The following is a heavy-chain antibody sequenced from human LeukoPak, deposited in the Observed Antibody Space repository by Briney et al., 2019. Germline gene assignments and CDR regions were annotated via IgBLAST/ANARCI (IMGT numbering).Heavy chain of an antibody. CDR1: GGSISSGGYS. CDR3: AREGLGSQSVY. Sequence: SETLSLTCAVSGGSISSGGYSWSWIRQPPGKGLEWIGYIYQSGSTYYNPSLKSRATISIDRSKNQFSLKLSSVTAADTAVYYCAREGLGSQSVYWGQGTLVTVSS. CDR2: IYQSGST. D-gene: IGHD1-26*01. V-gene: IGHV4-30-2*01. J-gene: IGHJ4*02.